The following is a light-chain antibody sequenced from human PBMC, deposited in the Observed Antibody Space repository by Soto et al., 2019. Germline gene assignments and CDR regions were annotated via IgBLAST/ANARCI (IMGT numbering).Light chain of an antibody. CDR3: QQYNSWPLT. V-gene: IGKV3-15*01. CDR1: QDVSSSY. CDR2: GAS. Sequence: EIVLTQSPGTLSLSPGERATLSCRASQDVSSSYLAWYQQKPGQAPRLLIYGASTRATDIPARFSGSGSGTEFTLTVSSLQSEDFAVYSCQQYNSWPLTFGGGTKVDNK. J-gene: IGKJ4*01.